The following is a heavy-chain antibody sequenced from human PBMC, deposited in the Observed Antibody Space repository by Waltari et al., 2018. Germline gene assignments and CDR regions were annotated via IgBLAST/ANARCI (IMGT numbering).Heavy chain of an antibody. V-gene: IGHV3-30*18. CDR1: GFSFSDFP. CDR3: AKGDSSTWTRMDV. Sequence: QEQLVESGGGVVQPGGSLRLSCEASGFSFSDFPINWVRQAPGKGRGWVAVISYDGSNKHYADSVKGRFTISRDNSKNTLYLEMNSLRPEDKGMYYCAKGDSSTWTRMDVWGQGTTVTVSS. D-gene: IGHD6-13*01. J-gene: IGHJ6*02. CDR2: ISYDGSNK.